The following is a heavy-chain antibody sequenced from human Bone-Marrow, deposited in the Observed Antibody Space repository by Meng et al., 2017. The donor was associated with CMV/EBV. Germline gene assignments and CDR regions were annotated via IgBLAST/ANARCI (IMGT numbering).Heavy chain of an antibody. CDR2: IIPIFGTA. D-gene: IGHD3-3*01. CDR1: GGTFSSYA. J-gene: IGHJ6*02. Sequence: SVKVSCKASGGTFSSYAISWVRQAPGQGLEWMGGIIPIFGTANYAQKFQGRVTITTDESTSTAYMELSSLRSEDTAVYYCAYYDFWSGLDPYYYYYGMDVCGQGTTVTVSS. CDR3: AYYDFWSGLDPYYYYYGMDV. V-gene: IGHV1-69*05.